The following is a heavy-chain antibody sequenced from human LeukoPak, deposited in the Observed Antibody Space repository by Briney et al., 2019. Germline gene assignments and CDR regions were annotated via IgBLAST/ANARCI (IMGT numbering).Heavy chain of an antibody. CDR3: ARGDCSSTSCYTFDY. D-gene: IGHD2-2*02. V-gene: IGHV1-2*02. CDR2: INPNSGGT. Sequence: ASVKVSCKASGYTFTGYYMHWVRQAPGQGLEWMGWINPNSGGTNYAQKFQGRVTMTRDTSISTAYMELSRLRSDDTAVYYCARGDCSSTSCYTFDYWGQETLVTVSS. CDR1: GYTFTGYY. J-gene: IGHJ4*02.